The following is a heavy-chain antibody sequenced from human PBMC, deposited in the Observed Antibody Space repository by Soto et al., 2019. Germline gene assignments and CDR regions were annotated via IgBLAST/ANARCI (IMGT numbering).Heavy chain of an antibody. J-gene: IGHJ4*02. D-gene: IGHD3-3*01. CDR3: ARVIWSGHLTSDI. CDR1: GFTFSSNS. V-gene: IGHV3-48*02. Sequence: EVQVVESGGGLVQPGGSLRLSCAPSGFTFSSNSMNWVRQAPGKGLEWISYISSSSSTIYADSVMGRFTISRNNAKNSLYPQMNILGDEYTAVYYCARVIWSGHLTSDIWGQGTLVTVSS. CDR2: ISSSSSTI.